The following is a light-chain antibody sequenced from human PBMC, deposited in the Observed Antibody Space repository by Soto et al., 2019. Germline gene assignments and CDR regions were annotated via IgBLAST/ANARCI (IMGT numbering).Light chain of an antibody. CDR2: GAS. CDR3: QQYDTSPQT. CDR1: QSVSSNY. V-gene: IGKV3-20*01. J-gene: IGKJ1*01. Sequence: EVMLTQSPGTLSLSPGERATLSCRASQSVSSNYLARYQQKSGQAPRLLIYGASNRATGIPDRFSGSGSGTDFTLIIRRLEPEDFAVYYCQQYDTSPQTFGQGTKVEFK.